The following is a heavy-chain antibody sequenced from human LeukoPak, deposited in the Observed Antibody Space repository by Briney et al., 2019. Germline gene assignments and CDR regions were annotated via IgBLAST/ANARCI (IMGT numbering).Heavy chain of an antibody. J-gene: IGHJ5*02. V-gene: IGHV4-59*08. CDR2: IYYSGST. CDR3: ARLNHYDILTGYYSNWFDP. CDR1: GGSISSYY. Sequence: SETQSLTCTVSGGSISSYYWSWIRQPPGKGLEWIGYIYYSGSTNYNPSLKSRVTISVDTSKDQFSLKLSSVTAADTAVYYCARLNHYDILTGYYSNWFDPWGQGTLVTVSS. D-gene: IGHD3-9*01.